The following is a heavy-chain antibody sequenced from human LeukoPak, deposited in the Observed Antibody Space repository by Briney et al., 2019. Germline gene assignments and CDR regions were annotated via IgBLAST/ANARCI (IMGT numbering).Heavy chain of an antibody. V-gene: IGHV3-23*01. Sequence: GGSLRLSCAASGFTFSSYAMSWVRQAPGKGLEWVSAISGSGGSTYYADSVKGRFTISRDNSKNTLYLQMNSLRAEDTAVYYCAKFTLDYVWGSYLDYWGQGTLVTVSS. CDR2: ISGSGGST. CDR3: AKFTLDYVWGSYLDY. D-gene: IGHD3-16*01. J-gene: IGHJ4*02. CDR1: GFTFSSYA.